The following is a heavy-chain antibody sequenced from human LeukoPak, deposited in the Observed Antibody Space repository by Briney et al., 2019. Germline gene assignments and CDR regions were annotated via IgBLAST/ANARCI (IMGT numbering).Heavy chain of an antibody. Sequence: ASVKVSCKTSGYTFTSDGISWVRQAPGQGLEWMGWIGTYKGNTNYAQMFQGRVTMTTDTSTSTAYMELKNPRSDDTAVYYCARTPGMVVVKTFYCMDVWGQGTTVTVSS. CDR2: IGTYKGNT. CDR3: ARTPGMVVVKTFYCMDV. V-gene: IGHV1-18*01. CDR1: GYTFTSDG. D-gene: IGHD3-22*01. J-gene: IGHJ6*02.